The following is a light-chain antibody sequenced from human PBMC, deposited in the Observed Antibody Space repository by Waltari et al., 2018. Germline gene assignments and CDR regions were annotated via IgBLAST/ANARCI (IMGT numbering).Light chain of an antibody. CDR2: NDN. CDR1: TSNIGGNF. CDR3: AVWDDSLGGV. V-gene: IGLV1-44*01. J-gene: IGLJ3*02. Sequence: QSVLTQPPSVSGTPGQRVTISCSGSTSNIGGNFVSWYQQLPGRAPKLLIYNDNQGLSGVPDRFSASKSGTSAALAITGLQSEDEADYYCAVWDDSLGGVFGGGTKLTVL.